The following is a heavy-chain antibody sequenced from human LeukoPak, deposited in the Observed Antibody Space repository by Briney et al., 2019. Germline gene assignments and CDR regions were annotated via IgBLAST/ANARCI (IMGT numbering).Heavy chain of an antibody. CDR2: IIPIFGTA. V-gene: IGHV1-69*05. CDR3: ARGPYYDILTGFDP. Sequence: ASVKVSCKASGGTFSSYAISWVRQAPGQGLEWMGGIIPIFGTANYAQKFQGRVTITTDESTSTAYMELCSLRSEDTAVYYCARGPYYDILTGFDPWGQGTLVTVSS. CDR1: GGTFSSYA. J-gene: IGHJ5*02. D-gene: IGHD3-9*01.